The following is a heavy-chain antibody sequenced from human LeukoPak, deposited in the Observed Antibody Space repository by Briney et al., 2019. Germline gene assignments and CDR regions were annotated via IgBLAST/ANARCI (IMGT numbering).Heavy chain of an antibody. CDR2: INPNSGGT. Sequence: ASVKVSCKASGYTFTGYYMHWVRQAPGQGLGWMGWINPNSGGTNYAQKFQGRVTMTRDTSISTAYMELSRLRSDDTAVYYCARESADSSSWYAFDIWGQGTMVTVSS. D-gene: IGHD6-13*01. CDR3: ARESADSSSWYAFDI. CDR1: GYTFTGYY. V-gene: IGHV1-2*02. J-gene: IGHJ3*02.